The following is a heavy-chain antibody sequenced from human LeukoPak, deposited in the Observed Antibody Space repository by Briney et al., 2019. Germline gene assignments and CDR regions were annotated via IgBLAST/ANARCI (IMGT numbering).Heavy chain of an antibody. CDR2: INQDGSEN. CDR3: VRAGGSSWSDF. Sequence: PGGSLRLSCAASGFTFSSYWMSWVRQSPGKGLEWVANINQDGSENHYVDSVKGRSTISRDNAKNSVFVQMNGLRVEDTAVYYCVRAGGSSWSDFWGQGTLVTVSS. J-gene: IGHJ4*02. CDR1: GFTFSSYW. V-gene: IGHV3-7*01. D-gene: IGHD6-13*01.